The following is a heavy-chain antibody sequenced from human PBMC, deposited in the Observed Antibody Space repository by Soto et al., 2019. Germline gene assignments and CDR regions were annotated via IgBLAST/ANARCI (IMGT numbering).Heavy chain of an antibody. CDR2: INAYNGNT. CDR1: GYTFTSYG. J-gene: IGHJ4*02. D-gene: IGHD7-27*01. Sequence: ASVTVSCQASGYTFTSYGISWVRQAPGQGLEWMGCINAYNGNTNYAQKLQFRVTMNTDTSTSTAYMELRSLRSDDTAVYYCARRLLLGIQDYWGQGTLVTVSS. CDR3: ARRLLLGIQDY. V-gene: IGHV1-18*04.